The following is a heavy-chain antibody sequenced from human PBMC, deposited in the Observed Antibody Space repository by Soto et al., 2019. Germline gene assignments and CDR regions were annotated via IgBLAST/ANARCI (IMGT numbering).Heavy chain of an antibody. CDR1: GFTFSSYS. D-gene: IGHD4-4*01. CDR2: ISSSSSSYI. CDR3: ARDSRSVPNYDFDY. V-gene: IGHV3-21*01. Sequence: PGGSLRLSCAASGFTFSSYSMNWVRQAPGKGLEWVSSISSSSSSYIYYADSVKGRFTISRDNAKNSLYLQMNSLRAEDTAVYYCARDSRSVPNYDFDYWGQGTLVTVSS. J-gene: IGHJ4*02.